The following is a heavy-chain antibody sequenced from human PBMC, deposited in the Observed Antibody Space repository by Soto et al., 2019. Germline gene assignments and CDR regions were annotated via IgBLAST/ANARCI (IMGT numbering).Heavy chain of an antibody. CDR2: IIPILGIA. Sequence: SVKVSCKASGGTFSSYTISWVRQAPGQGLEWMGRIIPILGIANYAQKFQGRVTITADKSTSTAYMELSSLRSEDTAVYYCARDPGGLYYYDSSGYYEPYYFDYWGQGTLVTVSS. J-gene: IGHJ4*02. CDR3: ARDPGGLYYYDSSGYYEPYYFDY. V-gene: IGHV1-69*04. D-gene: IGHD3-22*01. CDR1: GGTFSSYT.